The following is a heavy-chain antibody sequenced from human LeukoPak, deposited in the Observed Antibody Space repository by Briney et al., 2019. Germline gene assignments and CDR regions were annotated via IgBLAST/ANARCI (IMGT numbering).Heavy chain of an antibody. D-gene: IGHD6-13*01. Sequence: PGGSLRLSCAASGFTFSSYAMIWVRQAPGKGLEWVSGISGSGGTTYYADSVKGRFTISRDNSKNMLYLQMNSLRAEENALYYCAKVAAAGTHLDYWGQGTLVTVSS. J-gene: IGHJ4*02. V-gene: IGHV3-23*01. CDR3: AKVAAAGTHLDY. CDR2: ISGSGGTT. CDR1: GFTFSSYA.